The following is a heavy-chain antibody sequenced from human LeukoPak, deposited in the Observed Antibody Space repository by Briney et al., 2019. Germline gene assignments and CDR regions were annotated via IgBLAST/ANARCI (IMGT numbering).Heavy chain of an antibody. J-gene: IGHJ6*03. V-gene: IGHV3-23*01. Sequence: PGGSLRLSCVASGFTFSTYAMSWVRQAPGKGLEWVSGHSGSGGTTYYADSVEGRFTISRDDSKNTLYLQMNSLRAEDTAVYYCAKAPSGYYYYMDVWGKGTTVTVSS. CDR2: HSGSGGTT. CDR3: AKAPSGYYYYMDV. CDR1: GFTFSTYA. D-gene: IGHD1-14*01.